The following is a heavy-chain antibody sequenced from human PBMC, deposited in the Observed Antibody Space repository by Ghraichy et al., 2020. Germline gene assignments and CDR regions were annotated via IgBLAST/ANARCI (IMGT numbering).Heavy chain of an antibody. V-gene: IGHV4-38-2*02. CDR1: SYSATDDFY. CDR3: VRGDASVAYVTDSGSFPDFYMGD. J-gene: IGHJ6*03. CDR2: FNPFRRT. Sequence: SETLSLTCSVSSYSATDDFYWGWIRQPPGKGLEWIATFNPFRRTYYNPSLRGRVSISMDTSKTQLSLTMTSVTTADTATYFCVRGDASVAYVTDSGSFPDFYMGDWGKGTTVTVSS. D-gene: IGHD5-12*01.